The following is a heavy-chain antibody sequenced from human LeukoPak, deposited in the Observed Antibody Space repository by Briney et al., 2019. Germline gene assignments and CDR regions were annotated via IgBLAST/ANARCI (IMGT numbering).Heavy chain of an antibody. J-gene: IGHJ4*02. D-gene: IGHD3-22*01. CDR1: GGSISSGGNY. CDR2: IYYSGNT. Sequence: PSQTLSLTCTVSGGSISSGGNYWSWIRQHPGNGLEWIGYIYYSGNTYYNPSLKSRVTISVDTSKNQFSLRLSSVTAADTAVYYCARHISYYYDSSGYGSHFDYWGQGTLATVSS. CDR3: ARHISYYYDSSGYGSHFDY. V-gene: IGHV4-31*03.